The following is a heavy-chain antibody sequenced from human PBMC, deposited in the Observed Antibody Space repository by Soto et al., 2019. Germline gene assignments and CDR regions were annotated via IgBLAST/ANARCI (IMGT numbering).Heavy chain of an antibody. CDR2: ISGSGDSK. Sequence: EVQLLESGGDLVQHGGSLRLSCAASGFTFSIYALSWVRQGPGKGLEWVSGISGSGDSKHYSDSLKGRFTISRDNSKNTLFPQMNSLRAEDTAVYYCARIPYDHVWGTDRYSPNFDYWGQGTQVTVSS. J-gene: IGHJ4*02. D-gene: IGHD3-16*02. CDR3: ARIPYDHVWGTDRYSPNFDY. CDR1: GFTFSIYA. V-gene: IGHV3-23*01.